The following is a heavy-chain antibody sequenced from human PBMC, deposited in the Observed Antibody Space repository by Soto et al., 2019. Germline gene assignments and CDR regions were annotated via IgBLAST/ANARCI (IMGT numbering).Heavy chain of an antibody. D-gene: IGHD2-21*02. V-gene: IGHV4-4*07. J-gene: IGHJ3*02. CDR2: IYPGGST. CDR1: GGSISNYY. CDR3: ARIVAYCGGDCYSVGAFDI. Sequence: PSETLSLTCSVSGGSISNYYWSWIRQSAGKGLEWIGRIYPGGSTNYNPSLKSRVTISVYTSKNQFSLKLSSVTAADTPVNYWARIVAYCGGDCYSVGAFDIRGQGTMVTFSS.